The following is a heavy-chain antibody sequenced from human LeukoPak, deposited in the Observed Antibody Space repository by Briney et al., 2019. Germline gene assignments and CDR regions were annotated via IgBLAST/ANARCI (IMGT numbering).Heavy chain of an antibody. CDR1: GGSFSGYY. V-gene: IGHV4-59*01. CDR3: ARDIDGDYAY. Sequence: SETLSLTCAVYGGSFSGYYWSWIRQPPGKGLECIGYIYYSGSTNDNPSLKSRVTISVDSSKTQFSLKLRSVTPADTAVYYCARDIDGDYAYWGQGTLVTVSS. D-gene: IGHD4-17*01. CDR2: IYYSGST. J-gene: IGHJ4*02.